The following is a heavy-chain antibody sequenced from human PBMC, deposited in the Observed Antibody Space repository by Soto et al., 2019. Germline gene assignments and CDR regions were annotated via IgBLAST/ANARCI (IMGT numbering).Heavy chain of an antibody. J-gene: IGHJ5*02. D-gene: IGHD2-15*01. CDR3: VPIVVVVAATDNWFDP. CDR1: GFAFSSYA. V-gene: IGHV3-64D*08. Sequence: VGSLRLSCSASGFAFSSYAMHWGRQAPGKGLEYVSAISSNGGSTYYADSVKGRFTISRDNSKNTLYLQMSSLRAEDTAVYYCVPIVVVVAATDNWFDPWGQGTLVTVSS. CDR2: ISSNGGST.